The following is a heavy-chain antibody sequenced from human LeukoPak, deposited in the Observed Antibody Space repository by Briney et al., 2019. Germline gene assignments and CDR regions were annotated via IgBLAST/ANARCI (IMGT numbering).Heavy chain of an antibody. D-gene: IGHD6-19*01. Sequence: GGSLRLSCAASGFTFSSYWLSWVRQAPGKGLEWVANIKQDGSESHYVDSVKGRFTISRDNAKNSLYLQMNSLRAEGTAVYYCARIAVAGPFDAFDIWGQGTMVTVSS. CDR1: GFTFSSYW. CDR3: ARIAVAGPFDAFDI. V-gene: IGHV3-7*01. CDR2: IKQDGSES. J-gene: IGHJ3*02.